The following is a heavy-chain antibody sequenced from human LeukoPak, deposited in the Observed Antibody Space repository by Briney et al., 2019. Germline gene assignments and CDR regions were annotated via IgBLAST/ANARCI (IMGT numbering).Heavy chain of an antibody. J-gene: IGHJ6*04. Sequence: SETLSLTCTVSGGSISSYYWSWIRQPPGKGLEWIAYIYYSGSTNYNPSLKSRVTISVDTSKNQFSLKLSSVTAADTAVYYCARVQTGDAAHFDVWGKGTTVTVSS. D-gene: IGHD7-27*01. CDR3: ARVQTGDAAHFDV. CDR2: IYYSGST. V-gene: IGHV4-59*01. CDR1: GGSISSYY.